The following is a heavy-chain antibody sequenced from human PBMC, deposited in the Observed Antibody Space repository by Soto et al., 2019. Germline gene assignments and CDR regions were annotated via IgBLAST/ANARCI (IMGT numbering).Heavy chain of an antibody. CDR3: AKGQHCITTSCYFYYYGMAV. Sequence: LRLSCAASGFTFSSYGMHWVRQAPGKGLEWVAVISYDGSNKCYADSVKGRFTISRDNSKNTLYLQMNSLRAEDTAVYYCAKGQHCITTSCYFYYYGMAVWGQGTTVTVS. D-gene: IGHD2-2*01. CDR1: GFTFSSYG. V-gene: IGHV3-30*18. J-gene: IGHJ6*02. CDR2: ISYDGSNK.